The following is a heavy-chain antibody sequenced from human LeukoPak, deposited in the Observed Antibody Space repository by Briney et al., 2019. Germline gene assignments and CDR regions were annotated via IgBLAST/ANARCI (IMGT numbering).Heavy chain of an antibody. D-gene: IGHD1-14*01. CDR3: ARNLDY. CDR2: INPNSGGT. J-gene: IGHJ4*02. V-gene: IGHV1-2*02. Sequence: GASVEVSCKASGYTFTAYYMHWVRQAPGQGLEWMGWINPNSGGTKYTQKFQGRVTMTRDTSISTAYMELTRLRSDDTAVYYCARNLDYWGQGTLVTVSS. CDR1: GYTFTAYY.